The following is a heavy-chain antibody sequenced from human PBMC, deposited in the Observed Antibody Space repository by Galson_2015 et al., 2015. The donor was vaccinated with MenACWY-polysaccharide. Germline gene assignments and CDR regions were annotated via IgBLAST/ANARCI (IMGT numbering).Heavy chain of an antibody. V-gene: IGHV3-33*01. CDR2: IQYDGSKI. CDR1: GSRFSNYG. D-gene: IGHD6-13*01. J-gene: IGHJ3*01. Sequence: SLRLSCAASGSRFSNYGMHWVRQAPGKGLEWVAVIQYDGSKILYADSVKGRFTISRDNSKNTLFLEVNSLGAEDTAVYYCAREGSRIVFHAFDVWGQGALVTVSS. CDR3: AREGSRIVFHAFDV.